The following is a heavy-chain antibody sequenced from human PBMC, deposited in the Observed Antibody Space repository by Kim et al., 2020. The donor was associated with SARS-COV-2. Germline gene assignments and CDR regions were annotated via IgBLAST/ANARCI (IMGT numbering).Heavy chain of an antibody. CDR2: IYYSGST. Sequence: SETLSLTCSVSGDSISSYYWTWIRQPPGKGLEWIGYIYYSGSTSYNPSLKSRVTISVDSSKKHFSLRLRSVTAADTAVYYCARLSGSYDEAFDIWGQGTMVTVSS. CDR3: ARLSGSYDEAFDI. D-gene: IGHD3-10*01. V-gene: IGHV4-59*08. J-gene: IGHJ3*02. CDR1: GDSISSYY.